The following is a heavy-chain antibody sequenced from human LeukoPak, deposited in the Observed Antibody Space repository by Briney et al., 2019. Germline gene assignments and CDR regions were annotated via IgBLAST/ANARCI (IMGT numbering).Heavy chain of an antibody. CDR3: ARDGGKDIVVGPAADNWFDP. D-gene: IGHD2-2*01. V-gene: IGHV1-69*10. CDR2: IIPIFGIA. Sequence: SVKVSCKGSGGTFSSYAISWVRQAPGQGLEWMGGIIPIFGIANYAQKFQGRVTITADKSTSTAYMELSSLRSEDTAVYYCARDGGKDIVVGPAADNWFDPWAQGTLVTVSS. J-gene: IGHJ5*02. CDR1: GGTFSSYA.